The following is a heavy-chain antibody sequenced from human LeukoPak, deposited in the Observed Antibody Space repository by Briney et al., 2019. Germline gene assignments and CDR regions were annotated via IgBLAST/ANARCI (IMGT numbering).Heavy chain of an antibody. Sequence: GGSLRLSCAASGFTFSSYGMHWVRQAPGKGRKWVAVISYDGSNKYHADSVKGRFTIARDNYKNTLYLQMNSMRAEDTAVYCCAKDGFVVVTVPDFGYWGQGTLVTVSS. CDR1: GFTFSSYG. V-gene: IGHV3-30*18. CDR3: AKDGFVVVTVPDFGY. D-gene: IGHD2-21*02. J-gene: IGHJ4*02. CDR2: ISYDGSNK.